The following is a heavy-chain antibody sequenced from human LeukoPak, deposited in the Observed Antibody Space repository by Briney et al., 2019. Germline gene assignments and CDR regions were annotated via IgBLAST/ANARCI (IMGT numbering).Heavy chain of an antibody. J-gene: IGHJ3*02. D-gene: IGHD2-2*01. CDR1: GGTFSSYA. V-gene: IGHV1-69*01. CDR2: IIPIFGTA. Sequence: SVKVSCKASGGTFSSYAISWVRQAPGQGLEWMGGIIPIFGTANYAQKFQGRVTITADESTSTAYTELSSLRSEDTAVYYCARDIVVVPAARHDAFDIWGQGTMVTVSS. CDR3: ARDIVVVPAARHDAFDI.